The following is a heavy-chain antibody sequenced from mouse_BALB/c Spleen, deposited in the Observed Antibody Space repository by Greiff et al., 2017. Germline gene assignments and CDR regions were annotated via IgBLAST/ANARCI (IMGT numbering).Heavy chain of an antibody. J-gene: IGHJ3*01. D-gene: IGHD4-1*01. CDR2: ISPGNGDI. V-gene: IGHV1S53*02. CDR1: GYTFTDHA. Sequence: QVQLKESDAGLVAPGASVTISCTASGYTFTDHAIPWVQQKPEKGLEWLGYISPGNGDIKYNEKFKGKATLTADKSSSTSYMQLNSLTSEDSAVYFCKDWAFAYWGQGTLVTVSA. CDR3: KDWAFAY.